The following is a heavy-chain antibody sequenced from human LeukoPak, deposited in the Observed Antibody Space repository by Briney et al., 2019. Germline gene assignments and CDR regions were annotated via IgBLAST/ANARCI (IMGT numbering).Heavy chain of an antibody. D-gene: IGHD1-7*01. CDR2: ISGSGTGT. Sequence: GGSLRLSCAASGFTFSSSAMSWVRQAPGKGLYWVSAISGSGTGTYYADSVKGRFTISRDNSKNALYLQMNSLRAEDTAVYYCAKEGGTGTRFDYWGQGTLVTVSS. CDR1: GFTFSSSA. CDR3: AKEGGTGTRFDY. J-gene: IGHJ4*02. V-gene: IGHV3-23*01.